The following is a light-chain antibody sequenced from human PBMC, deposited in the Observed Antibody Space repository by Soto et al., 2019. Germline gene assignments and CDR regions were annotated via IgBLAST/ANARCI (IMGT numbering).Light chain of an antibody. Sequence: QSALTQPASVSGSPGQSITISCTGTSSDVGSYNLVSWYQHHPGKAPKLMIYEGNKRPSGVSNRFSVSKSGNTASLTISGLQTEDEADYYCCSYAGSSTFVFGTVTKLTVL. CDR3: CSYAGSSTFV. CDR1: SSDVGSYNL. CDR2: EGN. V-gene: IGLV2-23*03. J-gene: IGLJ1*01.